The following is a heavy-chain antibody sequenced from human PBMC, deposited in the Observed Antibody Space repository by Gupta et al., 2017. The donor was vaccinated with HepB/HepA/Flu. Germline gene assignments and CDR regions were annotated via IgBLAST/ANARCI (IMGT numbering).Heavy chain of an antibody. Sequence: VTLKESGPVLVKPTETLTLTCNVSGFSLNNARMGVSWLRQPPGKALEWLAHIFSDIEKGYRPSLKSRLTIARDASKSQVVLIMTDMDPVDTATDFGARHEFNTYHYFDSWGPGVLVTVSS. CDR3: ARHEFNTYHYFDS. CDR1: GFSLNNARMG. D-gene: IGHD3-10*01. J-gene: IGHJ4*02. CDR2: IFSDIEK. V-gene: IGHV2-26*01.